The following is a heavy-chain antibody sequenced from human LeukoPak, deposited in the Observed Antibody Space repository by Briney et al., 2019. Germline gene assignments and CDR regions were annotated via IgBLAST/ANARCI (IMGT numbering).Heavy chain of an antibody. V-gene: IGHV3-21*01. D-gene: IGHD2-2*01. Sequence: PRGSLRLSCAASGFTFSSYSMKWVRQPPGKWLEWVSSISRSSRYIYYADSVKGRFTISRDNAKTSLYLKMNSLRAEDTAVYYCASLLVVPAALDYYYGMDVWGKGTTVTVSS. CDR2: ISRSSRYI. CDR3: ASLLVVPAALDYYYGMDV. J-gene: IGHJ6*04. CDR1: GFTFSSYS.